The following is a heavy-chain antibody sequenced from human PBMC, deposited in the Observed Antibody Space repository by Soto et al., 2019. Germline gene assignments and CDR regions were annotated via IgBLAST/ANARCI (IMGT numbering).Heavy chain of an antibody. CDR1: GGSVNSGGYC. Sequence: QVQLQESGPGLVKPSQTLSLTCTVSGGSVNSGGYCWSWIRQHPGKGLDWIGCISYGGRTSYNPSLKSRVTISVDTSKNQFSLKLTSVTAADTAVYYCSRGILVWGQGALITASS. CDR2: ISYGGRT. CDR3: SRGILV. J-gene: IGHJ4*02. D-gene: IGHD5-18*01. V-gene: IGHV4-31*03.